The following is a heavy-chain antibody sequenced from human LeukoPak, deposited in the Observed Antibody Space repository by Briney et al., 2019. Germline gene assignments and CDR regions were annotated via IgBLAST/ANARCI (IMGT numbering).Heavy chain of an antibody. D-gene: IGHD6-13*01. V-gene: IGHV1-18*04. CDR3: ARAAAASFDY. Sequence: GASVKVSCKASGYSFTNFYMHWVRQAPGQGLEWMGWISAYNGNTNYAQKLQGRVTMTTDTSTSTAYMELRSLRSDDTAVYYCARAAAASFDYWGQGTLVTVSS. CDR1: GYSFTNFY. J-gene: IGHJ4*02. CDR2: ISAYNGNT.